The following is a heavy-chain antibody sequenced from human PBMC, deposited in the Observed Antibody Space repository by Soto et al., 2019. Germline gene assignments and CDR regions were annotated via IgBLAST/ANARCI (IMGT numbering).Heavy chain of an antibody. D-gene: IGHD3-9*01. Sequence: QVQLVQSGAEVKKPGASVKVSCKASGYTFATYAIHWVRQAPGQRLEWMGWINTGNGYTEYSQNFRGRVTITRDTSASTAYMELGSLRSEDTAMYYCTRVNTIFLTPDYYSSDMDVWGQGTTVPVAS. J-gene: IGHJ6*02. CDR1: GYTFATYA. CDR3: TRVNTIFLTPDYYSSDMDV. CDR2: INTGNGYT. V-gene: IGHV1-3*04.